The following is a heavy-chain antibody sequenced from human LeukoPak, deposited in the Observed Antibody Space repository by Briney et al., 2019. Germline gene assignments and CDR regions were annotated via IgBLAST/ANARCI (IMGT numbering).Heavy chain of an antibody. Sequence: SETLSLTCAVYGGSFSGYYWTWIRQPPGKGLEWIGEINHSGTTNYNPSLKSRITISLDTSKNQFSLKLSSVTAADTAVYYCARSRSLVVPSAHTFWGRGVRGAIIGFDYWGQGTLVSVSS. V-gene: IGHV4-34*01. CDR2: INHSGTT. J-gene: IGHJ4*02. D-gene: IGHD3-10*02. CDR3: ARSRSLVVPSAHTFWGRGVRGAIIGFDY. CDR1: GGSFSGYY.